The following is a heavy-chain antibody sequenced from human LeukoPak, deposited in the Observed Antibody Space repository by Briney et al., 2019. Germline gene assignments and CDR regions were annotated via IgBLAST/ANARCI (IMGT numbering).Heavy chain of an antibody. V-gene: IGHV4-34*01. D-gene: IGHD5-12*01. J-gene: IGHJ4*02. Sequence: SETLSLTCAVYGGSFSGYYWSWIRQPPGKGLEWIGEINHSGSTNYNPSLKSRVTISVDTSKNQFSVKLNSVTAADTTVYYCARGEWLRSSFDSWGQGTLVTVSS. CDR1: GGSFSGYY. CDR2: INHSGST. CDR3: ARGEWLRSSFDS.